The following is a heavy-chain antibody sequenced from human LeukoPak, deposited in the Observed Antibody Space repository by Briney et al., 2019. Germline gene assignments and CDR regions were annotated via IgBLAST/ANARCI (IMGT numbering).Heavy chain of an antibody. CDR1: GYTFTSYG. V-gene: IGHV1-18*01. D-gene: IGHD5-18*01. CDR2: ISAYNGNT. J-gene: IGHJ4*02. CDR3: ARAARGYSYGYPSDY. Sequence: ASVKASCKASGYTFTSYGISWVRQAPGQGLEWMGWISAYNGNTNYAQKLQGRVTMTTDTSTSTAYMELRSLRSDDTAVYYCARAARGYSYGYPSDYWGQGTLVTVSS.